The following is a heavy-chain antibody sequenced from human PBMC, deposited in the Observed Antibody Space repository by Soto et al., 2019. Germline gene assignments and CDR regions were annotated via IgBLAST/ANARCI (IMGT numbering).Heavy chain of an antibody. D-gene: IGHD3-10*01. Sequence: PGGSLRLSCAASGFTFSSYAMSWVRQAPGKGLEWVSAIGGSGGSTYYADSVKGRFTISRDNSKNTLYLQMNSLRAEDTAVYYCAKDAFGELSAPHDYWGQGTLVTVSS. V-gene: IGHV3-23*01. CDR1: GFTFSSYA. J-gene: IGHJ4*02. CDR2: IGGSGGST. CDR3: AKDAFGELSAPHDY.